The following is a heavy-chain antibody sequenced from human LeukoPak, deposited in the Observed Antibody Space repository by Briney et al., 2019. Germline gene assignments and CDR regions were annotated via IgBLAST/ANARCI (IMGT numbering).Heavy chain of an antibody. Sequence: GSLRLSCAASGFTFSSYGMHWVRQAPGKGLEWVAFIRYDGSNKYYADSVKGRFTISRDNAKNSLYLQMNSLRVEDTAVYYCARDRLLEDREYNYYSYMDVWGKGTTVTVSS. J-gene: IGHJ6*03. CDR2: IRYDGSNK. V-gene: IGHV3-30*02. D-gene: IGHD3-3*01. CDR1: GFTFSSYG. CDR3: ARDRLLEDREYNYYSYMDV.